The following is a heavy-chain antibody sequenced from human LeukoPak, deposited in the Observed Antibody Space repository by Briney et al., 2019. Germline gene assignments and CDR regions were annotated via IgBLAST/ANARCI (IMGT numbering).Heavy chain of an antibody. V-gene: IGHV3-11*06. CDR2: ISSSSIYT. D-gene: IGHD3-10*01. J-gene: IGHJ4*02. CDR1: GFTFSDYH. Sequence: GGSLRLSCAASGFTFSDYHMNWIRQAPGKGLEWVSYISSSSIYTNHADSVKGRFTISRDNAKNTLYLQMNSLRAEDTAVYYCAKSQLYYGSFDYWGQGTLVTVSS. CDR3: AKSQLYYGSFDY.